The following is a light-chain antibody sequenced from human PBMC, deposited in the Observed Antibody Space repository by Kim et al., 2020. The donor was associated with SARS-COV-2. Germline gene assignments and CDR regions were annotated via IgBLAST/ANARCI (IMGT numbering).Light chain of an antibody. CDR1: QSVLYSTSNKNY. V-gene: IGKV4-1*01. CDR2: WAS. CDR3: QQYYNTPYS. Sequence: RATINCKSSQSVLYSTSNKNYLAWYQQKPGQTPKVLIYWASTRESGVPDRFSGSGSGTDFTLTISRLQAEDVAVYYCQQYYNTPYSFGQGTKLEI. J-gene: IGKJ2*03.